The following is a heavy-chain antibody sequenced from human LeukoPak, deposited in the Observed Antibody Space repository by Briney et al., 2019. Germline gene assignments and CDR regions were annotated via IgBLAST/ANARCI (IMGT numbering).Heavy chain of an antibody. CDR1: GGSISSGSYY. D-gene: IGHD4-17*01. CDR3: ARDDYVRLDP. Sequence: SQTLSLTCTVSGGSISSGSYYWSWIRQPAGKGLEWIGRIYTSGSTNYNPSLKSRVTISVDTSKNQFSLKLSSVTAADTAVYYCARDDYVRLDPWGPGTLVTVSS. V-gene: IGHV4-61*02. J-gene: IGHJ5*02. CDR2: IYTSGST.